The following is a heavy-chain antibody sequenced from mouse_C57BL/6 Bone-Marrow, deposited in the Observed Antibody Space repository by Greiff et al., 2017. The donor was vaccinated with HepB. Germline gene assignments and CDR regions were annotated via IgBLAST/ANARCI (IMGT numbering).Heavy chain of an antibody. CDR3: ARERFSTTVEATDDYAMDY. V-gene: IGHV5-4*01. Sequence: EVQRVESGGGLVKPGGSLKLSCAASGFTFSSYAMSWVRQTPEKRLEWVATISDGGSYTYYPDNVKGRFTISRDNAKNNLYLQMSHLKSEDTAMYYCARERFSTTVEATDDYAMDYWGQGTSVTVSS. D-gene: IGHD1-1*01. CDR1: GFTFSSYA. CDR2: ISDGGSYT. J-gene: IGHJ4*01.